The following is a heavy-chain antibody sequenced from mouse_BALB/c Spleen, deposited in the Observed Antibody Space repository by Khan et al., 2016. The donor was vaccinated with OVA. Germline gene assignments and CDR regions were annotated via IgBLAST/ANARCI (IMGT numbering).Heavy chain of an antibody. V-gene: IGHV3-5*02. Sequence: EVELVESGPGLVKPSQTVSLTCTVTGISITTGNYRWSWIRQFPGNKLEWIGNIYYSGTITYNPSLTSRTTITRATSKSQFFLEMNSLTAEDTATYFGARDYGSLYWYFDVWGAGTTVTVSS. CDR3: ARDYGSLYWYFDV. CDR2: IYYSGTI. D-gene: IGHD1-1*01. J-gene: IGHJ1*01. CDR1: GISITTGNYR.